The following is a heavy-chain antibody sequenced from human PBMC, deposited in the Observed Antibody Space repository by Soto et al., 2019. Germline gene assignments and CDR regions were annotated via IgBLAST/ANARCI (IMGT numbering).Heavy chain of an antibody. CDR2: INPNSGGT. V-gene: IGHV1-2*02. Sequence: VSCKASGYTFTGYYMHWVRQAPGQGLEWMGWINPNSGGTNYAQKFQGRVTMTRDTSISTAYMELSRLRSDDTAVYYCARTFICGGDCQYFAYWAQGALVTVSS. CDR1: GYTFTGYY. CDR3: ARTFICGGDCQYFAY. D-gene: IGHD2-21*02. J-gene: IGHJ4*02.